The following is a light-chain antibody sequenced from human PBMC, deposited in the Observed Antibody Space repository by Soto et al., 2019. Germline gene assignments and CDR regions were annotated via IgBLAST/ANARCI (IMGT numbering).Light chain of an antibody. Sequence: QSALTQPPSASGSPGQSVTISCTGSSSDVGGYNYVSWYQQHPGKAPKLMIYDVIKRPSGVPDRVSGSKSGNTASLTVSGLQSEDEADYYCSSYTGSNTVGVFGTGTKVTVL. CDR3: SSYTGSNTVGV. V-gene: IGLV2-8*01. J-gene: IGLJ1*01. CDR2: DVI. CDR1: SSDVGGYNY.